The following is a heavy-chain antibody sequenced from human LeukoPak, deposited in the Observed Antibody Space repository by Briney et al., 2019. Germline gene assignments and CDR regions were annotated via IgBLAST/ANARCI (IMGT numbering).Heavy chain of an antibody. J-gene: IGHJ4*02. CDR3: AKDIRAYCGGDCYFDY. Sequence: GGSLRLSCAASGFTFSSHGMYWVSQAPGKGLEGVAFIRYDGSNKYYADSVKGRFTISRDNSKNTLYLQMNSLRAEDTAVYYCAKDIRAYCGGDCYFDYWGQGTLVTVSS. CDR2: IRYDGSNK. D-gene: IGHD2-21*02. CDR1: GFTFSSHG. V-gene: IGHV3-30*02.